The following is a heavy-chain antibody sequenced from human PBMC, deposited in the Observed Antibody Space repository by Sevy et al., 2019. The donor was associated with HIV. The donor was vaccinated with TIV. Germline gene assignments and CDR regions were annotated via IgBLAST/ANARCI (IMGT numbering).Heavy chain of an antibody. CDR1: GDSISNDY. V-gene: IGHV4-59*01. CDR3: ARGTLSSGYGREFDY. D-gene: IGHD5-18*01. CDR2: IYYSGST. J-gene: IGHJ4*02. Sequence: SETLSLTCTVSGDSISNDYWSWIRQPPGKGLEWIGYIYYSGSTNYNPSLKSRVTISLDTSKNQFSVKLSSVTAADTAVYYCARGTLSSGYGREFDYWGQGTLVTVSS.